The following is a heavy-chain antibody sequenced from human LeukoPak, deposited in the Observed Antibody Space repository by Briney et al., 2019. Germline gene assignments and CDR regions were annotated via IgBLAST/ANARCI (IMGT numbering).Heavy chain of an antibody. CDR1: GFTFGDYA. CDR2: IKSKTDGGTT. D-gene: IGHD5-18*01. J-gene: IGHJ4*02. CDR3: TTAPQRGYSYGDY. V-gene: IGHV3-15*01. Sequence: GGSLRLSCTAPGFTFGDYAMSWVRQAPGKGLEWVGRIKSKTDGGTTDYAAPVKGRFTISRDDSKNTLYLQMNSLKTEDKAVYYCTTAPQRGYSYGDYWGQGTLVTVSS.